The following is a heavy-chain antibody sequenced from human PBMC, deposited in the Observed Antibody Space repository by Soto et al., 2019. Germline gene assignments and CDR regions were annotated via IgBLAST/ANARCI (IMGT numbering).Heavy chain of an antibody. Sequence: PSETLSLTCTVSGGSISSSSYYWGWIRQPPGKGLEWIGSIYYSGSTYYNPSLKSRVTISVDTSKNQFSLKLSSVTAADTAVYYCARFPPVAAPDYWGQGTLVTVS. CDR2: IYYSGST. D-gene: IGHD6-19*01. CDR1: GGSISSSSYY. V-gene: IGHV4-39*01. J-gene: IGHJ4*02. CDR3: ARFPPVAAPDY.